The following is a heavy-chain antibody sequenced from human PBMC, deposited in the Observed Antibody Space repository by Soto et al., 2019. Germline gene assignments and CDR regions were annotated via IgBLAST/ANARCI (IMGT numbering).Heavy chain of an antibody. Sequence: EVQLVESGGGLVKPGGSLRLSCAASGFTFSSYSMNWVRQAPGKGLEWVSSISSSSSYIYYADSVKGRFTISRDNAKNSLYLQMNSLRAEDTAVYYCARDPVLLWFGESLLGFDYWGQGTLVTVSS. J-gene: IGHJ4*02. CDR1: GFTFSSYS. D-gene: IGHD3-10*01. V-gene: IGHV3-21*01. CDR3: ARDPVLLWFGESLLGFDY. CDR2: ISSSSSYI.